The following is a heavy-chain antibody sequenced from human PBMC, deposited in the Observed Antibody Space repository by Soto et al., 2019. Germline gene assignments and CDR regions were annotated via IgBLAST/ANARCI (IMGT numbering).Heavy chain of an antibody. CDR3: ARDVAFGEEDF. D-gene: IGHD3-10*01. CDR2: IYHSGST. CDR1: GGSISSGGYS. V-gene: IGHV4-30-2*01. J-gene: IGHJ6*02. Sequence: SETLSLTCAVSGGSISSGGYSWNWIRQPPGKGLEWIGYIYHSGSTLYNPSLKSRVTISVDKSKNQFSLKLTSVTAADTAVYYCARDVAFGEEDFWGQGPTVTVSS.